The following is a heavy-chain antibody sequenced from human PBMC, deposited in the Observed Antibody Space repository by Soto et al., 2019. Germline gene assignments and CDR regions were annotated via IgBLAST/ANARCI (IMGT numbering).Heavy chain of an antibody. CDR3: ERYCRRTSCYDY. Sequence: XGSLRLSCAASVFSLSNYAMHCVRHAPGKGLEWVAVISYDGRDKYYEDSVKGRYTISRDKSKNTLFLQMNSLRAEDTAVYYCERYCRRTSCYDYWGQGTLVNVS. CDR2: ISYDGRDK. J-gene: IGHJ4*02. D-gene: IGHD2-2*01. CDR1: VFSLSNYA. V-gene: IGHV3-30*03.